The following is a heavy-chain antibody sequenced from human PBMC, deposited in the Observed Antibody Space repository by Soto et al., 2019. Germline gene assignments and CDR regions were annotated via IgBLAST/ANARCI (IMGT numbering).Heavy chain of an antibody. CDR1: VFTCSNYG. D-gene: IGHD1-26*01. J-gene: IGHJ4*02. CDR2: ISDDGDKR. Sequence: GGSLRLSCVGSVFTCSNYGMHWVRQPPGKGLEWVALISDDGDKRYYADSVRGRLIISRDNSKDTLYLQMNSLGPDDTAVYFCAKARVRIVGANSFDYWGQGTPVTVSS. V-gene: IGHV3-30*18. CDR3: AKARVRIVGANSFDY.